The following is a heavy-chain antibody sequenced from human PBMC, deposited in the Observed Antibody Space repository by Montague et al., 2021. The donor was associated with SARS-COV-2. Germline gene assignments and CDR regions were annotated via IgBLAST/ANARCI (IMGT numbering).Heavy chain of an antibody. CDR1: GFSLSTNGMC. D-gene: IGHD3-9*01. J-gene: IGHJ4*02. V-gene: IGHV2-70*20. Sequence: PALGKPTQTLTLTCTFSGFSLSTNGMCVSWVRQSPGKALEWLALIDWDDDKYYSTSLKTRLTISKDTSKNQVVLTMTNMDPVDTATYYCARIRDYDILTGSYSGFDYWGQGTLVTVSS. CDR2: IDWDDDK. CDR3: ARIRDYDILTGSYSGFDY.